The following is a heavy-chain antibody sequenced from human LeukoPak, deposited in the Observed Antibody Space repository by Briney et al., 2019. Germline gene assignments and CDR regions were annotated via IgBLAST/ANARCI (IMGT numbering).Heavy chain of an antibody. V-gene: IGHV1-18*01. J-gene: IGHJ3*02. Sequence: ASVKVSCKASGYTFSSYSITWVRQAPGQGLEWMGWISADNGDTNYAQKFQGRLTMTTDTSTKTAYMELRSLRSDDTAVYYCARPLTYYYDSSGRQACDIWGRGTMVTVSS. D-gene: IGHD3-22*01. CDR1: GYTFSSYS. CDR2: ISADNGDT. CDR3: ARPLTYYYDSSGRQACDI.